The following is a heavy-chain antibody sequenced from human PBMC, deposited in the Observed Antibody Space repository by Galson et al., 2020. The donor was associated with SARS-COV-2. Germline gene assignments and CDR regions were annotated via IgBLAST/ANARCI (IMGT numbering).Heavy chain of an antibody. CDR2: INPSGGST. CDR1: GYTFTSYY. CDR3: AREEYYYDSSGYYKTGGYYYYGMDV. V-gene: IGHV1-46*03. J-gene: IGHJ6*02. Sequence: ASVKVSCKASGYTFTSYYMHWVRQAPGQGLEWMGIINPSGGSTSYAQKFQGRVTMTRDTSTSTVYMELSSLRSEDTAVYYCAREEYYYDSSGYYKTGGYYYYGMDVWGQGTTVTVSS. D-gene: IGHD3-22*01.